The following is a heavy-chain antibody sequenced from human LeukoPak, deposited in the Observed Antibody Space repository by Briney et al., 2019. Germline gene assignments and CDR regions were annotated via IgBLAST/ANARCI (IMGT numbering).Heavy chain of an antibody. D-gene: IGHD3-22*01. J-gene: IGHJ4*02. Sequence: GESLKISCKASGYSLINHWIGWVRQMPGKGLDWMGVIYPGNADATYSPSFQGQVTISADKSTTTVYLQWSSLKASDTAMYYCARQGSYDNSGYSFDYWGQGTLVTVSS. CDR3: ARQGSYDNSGYSFDY. CDR2: IYPGNADA. CDR1: GYSLINHW. V-gene: IGHV5-51*01.